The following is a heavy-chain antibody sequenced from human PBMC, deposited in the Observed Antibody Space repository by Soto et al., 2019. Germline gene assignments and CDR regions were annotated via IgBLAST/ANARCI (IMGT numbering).Heavy chain of an antibody. V-gene: IGHV3-66*01. CDR3: AREPRYCSGGSCSITGDAFDI. Sequence: EVQLVESGGGLVQPGGSLRLSCAASGLIVSSTSMSWVRQAPGKGLEWVSVISNGGDTHYADSVKGRFSLSRDISNNPLHLQMSSLIVEDTAVYYCAREPRYCSGGSCSITGDAFDIWGQGTMVTVSS. J-gene: IGHJ3*02. D-gene: IGHD2-15*01. CDR1: GLIVSSTS. CDR2: ISNGGDT.